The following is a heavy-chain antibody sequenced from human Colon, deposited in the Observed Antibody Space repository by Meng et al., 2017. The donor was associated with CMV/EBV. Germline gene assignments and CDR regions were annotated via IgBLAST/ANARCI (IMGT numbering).Heavy chain of an antibody. Sequence: SETLSLTCTVSGGSISSYYWSWIRQPPGKGLEWIGYIFYSGSANYNPSLKSRVTISVDTSRSRFSLNLTSVTAADTAVYFCARARTRYNWNTWGQGTLVTVSS. CDR3: ARARTRYNWNT. D-gene: IGHD1-1*01. CDR1: GGSISSYY. V-gene: IGHV4-59*01. J-gene: IGHJ5*02. CDR2: IFYSGSA.